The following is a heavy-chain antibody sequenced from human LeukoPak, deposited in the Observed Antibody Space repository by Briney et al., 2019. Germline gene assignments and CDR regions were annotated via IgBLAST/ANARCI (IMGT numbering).Heavy chain of an antibody. D-gene: IGHD4-17*01. CDR3: ARENIGDYGASNWFDP. Sequence: SETLSLTCAVYGGSFSGYYWSWIRQPPGKGLEWIGEINHSGSTNYNPSLKSRVTISVDTSKNQFSLKLSSVTAADTAVYYCARENIGDYGASNWFDPWGQGTLVTVSS. CDR2: INHSGST. CDR1: GGSFSGYY. V-gene: IGHV4-34*01. J-gene: IGHJ5*02.